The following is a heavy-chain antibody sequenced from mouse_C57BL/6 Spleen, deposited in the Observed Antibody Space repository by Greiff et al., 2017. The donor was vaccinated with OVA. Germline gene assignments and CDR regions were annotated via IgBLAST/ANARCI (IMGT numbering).Heavy chain of an antibody. J-gene: IGHJ4*01. D-gene: IGHD1-1*02. V-gene: IGHV5-16*01. CDR2: INYDGSST. CDR1: GFTFSDYY. CDR3: ARADPYYGYYAMDY. Sequence: DVHLVESEGGLVQPGSSLKLSCTASGFTFSDYYMAWVRQVPEKGLEWVANINYDGSSTYYLDSLKSRFIISRDNAKNILYLQMSSLKSEDTATYYCARADPYYGYYAMDYWGQGTSVTVSS.